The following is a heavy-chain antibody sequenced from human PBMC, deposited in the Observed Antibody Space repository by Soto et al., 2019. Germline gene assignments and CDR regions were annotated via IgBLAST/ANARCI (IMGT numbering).Heavy chain of an antibody. J-gene: IGHJ6*02. V-gene: IGHV1-69*06. Sequence: QVRLVQSGAEVKKPGSSVKVSCKASRGTFGNYAVSWVRQAPGQGLEWMGKTIPIFGTTNYAQKFQGRITITADRFTSTAYMDLSNLRSEDTALYYCARLSVPGIYGEDVWGQGPTVTVSS. D-gene: IGHD3-10*01. CDR1: RGTFGNYA. CDR2: TIPIFGTT. CDR3: ARLSVPGIYGEDV.